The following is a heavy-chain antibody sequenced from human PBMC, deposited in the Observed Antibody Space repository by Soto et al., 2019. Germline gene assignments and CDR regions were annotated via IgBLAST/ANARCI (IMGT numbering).Heavy chain of an antibody. V-gene: IGHV4-59*01. CDR2: IYYAGST. Sequence: SETLSLTCTASGGSMISYYWSWIRQPPGRGLEWIGFIYYAGSTKYNPSLNSRVTISVDTSKNQFSLTVSSVTAADTAVYYCARDTHYYDSSGYYDYYGMDVWGQGTTVTVSS. CDR3: ARDTHYYDSSGYYDYYGMDV. D-gene: IGHD3-22*01. J-gene: IGHJ6*02. CDR1: GGSMISYY.